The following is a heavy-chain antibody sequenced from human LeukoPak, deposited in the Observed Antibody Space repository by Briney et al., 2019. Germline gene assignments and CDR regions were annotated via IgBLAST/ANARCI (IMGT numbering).Heavy chain of an antibody. CDR1: GFTFSSYS. D-gene: IGHD3-3*01. V-gene: IGHV3-48*04. J-gene: IGHJ4*02. Sequence: PGGSLRLSCAASGFTFSSYSMNWVRQAPGKGLEWVSYISSSSSTIYYADSVKGRFTISKDNAKNSLYLQMNSLRAEDTAVYYCARGVVYPTWSGPHWSDYWGQGTLVNVSS. CDR3: ARGVVYPTWSGPHWSDY. CDR2: ISSSSSTI.